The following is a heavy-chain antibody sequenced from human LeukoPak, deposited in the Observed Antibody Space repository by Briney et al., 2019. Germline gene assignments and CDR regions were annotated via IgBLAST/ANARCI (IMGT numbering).Heavy chain of an antibody. CDR1: GGSFSGYY. CDR3: ARRRSSSWYFNRGSYIDN. D-gene: IGHD6-13*01. J-gene: IGHJ4*02. CDR2: INHSGST. Sequence: SETLSLTCAVYGGSFSGYYWSWIRQPPGKGLEWIGEINHSGSTSYNPSLESRVSMSVDTSKNQFSLKVTSVTAADTAVYFCARRRSSSWYFNRGSYIDNWGQGSRVTVSS. V-gene: IGHV4-34*01.